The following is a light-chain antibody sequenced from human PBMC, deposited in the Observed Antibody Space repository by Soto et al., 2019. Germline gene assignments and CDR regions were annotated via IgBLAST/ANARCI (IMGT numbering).Light chain of an antibody. J-gene: IGKJ4*01. V-gene: IGKV1-12*01. CDR3: QQASSFPLT. CDR1: QLISSW. Sequence: IQMTQSPSSVSASVGDSVTITCRASQLISSWLAWYQVKPGKDPKLLIYGASNRESEVPSRYSGSESGTLFTLTISSLHPEDFATYYCQQASSFPLTFGGGTEVEV. CDR2: GAS.